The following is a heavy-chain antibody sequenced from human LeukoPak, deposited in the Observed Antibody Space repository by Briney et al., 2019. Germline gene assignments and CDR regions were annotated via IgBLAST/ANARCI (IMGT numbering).Heavy chain of an antibody. Sequence: GGSLRLSCAASGFAFSSYGMHWVRQAPGKGLEWVALIWYDGSSKHYADSVRGRFTISRDNSKNTLYLQMNSLRAEDTAVYYCARDFELSHWGQGTLVTVSS. V-gene: IGHV3-33*01. CDR2: IWYDGSSK. CDR1: GFAFSSYG. CDR3: ARDFELSH. D-gene: IGHD3-16*02. J-gene: IGHJ4*02.